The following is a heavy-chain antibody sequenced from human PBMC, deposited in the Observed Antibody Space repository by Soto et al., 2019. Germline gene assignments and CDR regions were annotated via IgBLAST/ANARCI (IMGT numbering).Heavy chain of an antibody. J-gene: IGHJ6*02. CDR3: AKDVGRNGYSYGKYYYYYYGMDV. D-gene: IGHD5-18*01. V-gene: IGHV3-30*18. CDR2: ISYDGSNK. Sequence: GGSLRLSCAASGFTFSSYGMHWVRQAPGKGLEWVAVISYDGSNKYYADSVKGRFTISRDNSKNTLYLQMNSLRAEDTAVYYCAKDVGRNGYSYGKYYYYYYGMDVWGQGTTVTVSS. CDR1: GFTFSSYG.